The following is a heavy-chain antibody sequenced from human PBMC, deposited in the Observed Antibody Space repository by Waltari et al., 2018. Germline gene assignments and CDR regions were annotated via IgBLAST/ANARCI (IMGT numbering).Heavy chain of an antibody. Sequence: QVQLQESGPGLVKPSQTLSLTCTVSGGSISSGGYYWSWIRQHPGKGLEWIGYIYYIGRTYYNPSLKSRVTISVDTSKNQFSLKLSSVTAADTAVYYCARGGGDRYAFDIWGQGTMVTVSS. V-gene: IGHV4-31*03. CDR1: GGSISSGGYY. J-gene: IGHJ3*02. CDR3: ARGGGDRYAFDI. D-gene: IGHD3-10*01. CDR2: IYYIGRT.